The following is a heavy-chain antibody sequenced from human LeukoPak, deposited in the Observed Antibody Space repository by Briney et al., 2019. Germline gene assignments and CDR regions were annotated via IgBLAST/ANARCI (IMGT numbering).Heavy chain of an antibody. CDR3: IRDFRSADL. CDR1: GFTFDDYA. CDR2: IYVDGRTT. J-gene: IGHJ5*02. Sequence: PGGSLRLSCVASGFTFDDYAMHWVRQPPGKGLVWVSRIYVDGRTTNYADSVKGRFTISRDNAKNTVYLEMNSLSVEDTATYYCIRDFRSADLWGQGTLVTVTS. V-gene: IGHV3-74*01.